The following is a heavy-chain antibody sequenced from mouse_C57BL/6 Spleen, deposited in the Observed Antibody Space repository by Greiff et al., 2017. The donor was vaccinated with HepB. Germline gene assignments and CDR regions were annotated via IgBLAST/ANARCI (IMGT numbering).Heavy chain of an antibody. CDR3: ARHSYYYGSHWDFDV. J-gene: IGHJ1*03. D-gene: IGHD1-1*01. V-gene: IGHV5-6*02. CDR1: GFTFSSYG. CDR2: ISSGGSYT. Sequence: EVMLVESGGDLVKPGGSLKLSCAASGFTFSSYGMSWVRQTPDKRLEWVATISSGGSYTYYPDSVKGRFTISRDNAKNTLYLQMSSLKSEDTAMYYCARHSYYYGSHWDFDVGGTGTTVTVSS.